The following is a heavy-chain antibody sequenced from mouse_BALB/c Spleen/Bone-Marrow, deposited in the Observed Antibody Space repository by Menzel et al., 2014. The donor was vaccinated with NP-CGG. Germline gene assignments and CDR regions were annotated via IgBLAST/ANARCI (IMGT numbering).Heavy chain of an antibody. CDR1: GFNIKDTY. D-gene: IGHD2-4*01. V-gene: IGHV14-3*02. Sequence: DVKLQESGAELVKPGASVKLSCTASGFNIKDTYMHWVKQRPEQGLEWIGRIDPANGNTKYDPKFQGKATVTADTSSNTAYLQLSSLTSEDTAVYYCARMITAYWGQGTLVTVSA. J-gene: IGHJ3*01. CDR3: ARMITAY. CDR2: IDPANGNT.